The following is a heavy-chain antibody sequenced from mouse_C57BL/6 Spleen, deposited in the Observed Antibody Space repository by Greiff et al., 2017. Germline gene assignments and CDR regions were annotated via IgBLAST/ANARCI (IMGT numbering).Heavy chain of an antibody. Sequence: EVQLQQSGPGLVKPSQSLSLTCSVTGYSITSGYYWNWIRQFPGNKLEWMGYISYDGSNNYNPYLKNRISITPDTSKNQFFLMLNSVTTEDTATYYCARDADWGQGTLVTVSA. V-gene: IGHV3-6*01. CDR2: ISYDGSN. J-gene: IGHJ3*01. CDR3: ARDAD. CDR1: GYSITSGYY.